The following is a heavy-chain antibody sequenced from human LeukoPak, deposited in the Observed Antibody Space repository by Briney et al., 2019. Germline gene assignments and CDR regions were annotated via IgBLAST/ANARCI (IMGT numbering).Heavy chain of an antibody. V-gene: IGHV3-30*04. CDR1: GFPFSSYA. J-gene: IGHJ2*01. Sequence: GGSLRLSCAASGFPFSSYAMHWFRQAPGKGLEWVAVISYDGNNKYYADSVKGRFTISRDNAKNSLYLQMNSLRAEDTAVYYCARPHDYGDYGVGYFDLWGRGTLVTVSS. CDR3: ARPHDYGDYGVGYFDL. D-gene: IGHD4-17*01. CDR2: ISYDGNNK.